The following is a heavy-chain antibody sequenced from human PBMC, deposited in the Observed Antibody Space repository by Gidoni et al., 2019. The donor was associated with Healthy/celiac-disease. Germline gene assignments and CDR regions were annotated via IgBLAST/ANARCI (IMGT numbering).Heavy chain of an antibody. CDR3: ARRRPGYGERITMVRGVSLNNWFDP. D-gene: IGHD3-10*01. CDR2: INHSGST. Sequence: QVQLQQWGAGLLKPSETLSLTCAVYGGSFSGYYWSWIRQPPGKGLEWIGEINHSGSTNYNPSLKSRVTISVDTSKNQFSLKLSSVTAADTAVYYCARRRPGYGERITMVRGVSLNNWFDPWGQGTLVTVSS. J-gene: IGHJ5*02. V-gene: IGHV4-34*01. CDR1: GGSFSGYY.